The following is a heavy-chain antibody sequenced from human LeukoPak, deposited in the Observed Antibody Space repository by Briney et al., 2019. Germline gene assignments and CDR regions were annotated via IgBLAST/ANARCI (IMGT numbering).Heavy chain of an antibody. J-gene: IGHJ4*02. CDR3: ARGYSSSWLGYFDY. D-gene: IGHD6-13*01. V-gene: IGHV3-30*03. CDR2: VSSDGSIK. CDR1: GFTFSSYG. Sequence: GGSLRLSRAASGFTFSSYGIHWVRQAPGKGLEWVAVVSSDGSIKYYADSGKGRLTISRDTSKNTVYLQMNSLGTEDTAFYYCARGYSSSWLGYFDYWGQGTLVTVSS.